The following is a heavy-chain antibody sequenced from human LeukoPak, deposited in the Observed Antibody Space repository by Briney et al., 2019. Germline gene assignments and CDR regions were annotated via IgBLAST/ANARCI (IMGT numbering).Heavy chain of an antibody. D-gene: IGHD3-22*01. Sequence: GGSLRLSCAASGFTFSNYAMSWVRQAPGKGLEWVSAISGGGGPTYYADFVKGRFSVSRDNSKNTLLLQMNSLRAEDTALYYCAKGSSGYFFDLWGQGTLVTVSS. CDR3: AKGSSGYFFDL. J-gene: IGHJ4*02. V-gene: IGHV3-23*01. CDR2: ISGGGGPT. CDR1: GFTFSNYA.